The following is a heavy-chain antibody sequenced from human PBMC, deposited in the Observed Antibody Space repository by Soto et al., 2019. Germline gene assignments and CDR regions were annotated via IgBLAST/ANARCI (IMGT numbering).Heavy chain of an antibody. CDR3: AGKVVGSTTRRNYWCFDV. V-gene: IGHV3-23*01. CDR1: GFTFINYA. Sequence: EVQLLESGGGLVQPGGSLRLSCAASGFTFINYAMNWVRQAPGKGLQWVATVTGGGDATSYTDSVKGRFTISKDFSSNTGCRQMDSLRVDVTAVYYCAGKVVGSTTRRNYWCFDVWGRGTLVTVSS. J-gene: IGHJ2*01. D-gene: IGHD2-21*01. CDR2: VTGGGDAT.